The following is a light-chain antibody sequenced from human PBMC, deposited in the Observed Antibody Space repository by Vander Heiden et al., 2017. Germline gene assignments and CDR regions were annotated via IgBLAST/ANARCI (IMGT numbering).Light chain of an antibody. J-gene: IGLJ3*02. V-gene: IGLV7-43*01. CDR2: NTG. Sequence: QTVVTQEPSLTVSPGGTVTLTCASNTGPVTSNYYPNWFQHKPGQPPRVLIYNTGDKHSGTPDRFSGSLLGGKAALTLSGVQPEDEAEYYCLLYYGGILVFGGGTKLTVL. CDR1: TGPVTSNYY. CDR3: LLYYGGILV.